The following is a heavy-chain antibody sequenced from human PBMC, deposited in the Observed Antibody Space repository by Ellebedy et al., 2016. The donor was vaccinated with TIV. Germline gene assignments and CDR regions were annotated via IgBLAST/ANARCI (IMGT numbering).Heavy chain of an antibody. V-gene: IGHV1-3*01. CDR3: AKVEWGGYSSVFAYFDY. CDR1: GYDLSKYA. D-gene: IGHD6-19*01. J-gene: IGHJ4*02. CDR2: INAGNGNT. Sequence: AASVKVSCKTSGYDLSKYAMHWARQAPGQSLEWMGWINAGNGNTEYSQKFQDRVTITSDTSASTVYMQLSSLRSGDTAVYYCAKVEWGGYSSVFAYFDYWGQGTLVTVSS.